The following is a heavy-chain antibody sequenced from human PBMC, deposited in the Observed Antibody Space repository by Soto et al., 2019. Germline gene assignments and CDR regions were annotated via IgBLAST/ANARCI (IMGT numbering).Heavy chain of an antibody. V-gene: IGHV1-2*02. CDR3: ATRLTMARGLDY. Sequence: ASEKVSCKASGYTFTAYYVHWVRQAPGQGLEWMGWINPNNGGTYYAQKFQGRVTMTSDTSISKAYMELSRLRSDDTAVYSCATRLTMARGLDYWGQGTLVTVST. CDR2: INPNNGGT. CDR1: GYTFTAYY. D-gene: IGHD3-10*01. J-gene: IGHJ4*02.